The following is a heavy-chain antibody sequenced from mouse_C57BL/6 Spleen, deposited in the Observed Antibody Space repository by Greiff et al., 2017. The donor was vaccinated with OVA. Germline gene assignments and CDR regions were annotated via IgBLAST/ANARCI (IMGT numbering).Heavy chain of an antibody. CDR2: ISSGGDYI. CDR1: GFTFSSYA. Sequence: EVNVVESGEGLVKPGGSLKLSCAASGFTFSSYAMSWVRQTPEKRLEWVAYISSGGDYIYYADTVKGRFTISRDNARNTLYLQMSSLKSEDTAMYYCTREAETAQATNWGQGTLVTVSA. D-gene: IGHD3-2*02. J-gene: IGHJ3*01. CDR3: TREAETAQATN. V-gene: IGHV5-9-1*02.